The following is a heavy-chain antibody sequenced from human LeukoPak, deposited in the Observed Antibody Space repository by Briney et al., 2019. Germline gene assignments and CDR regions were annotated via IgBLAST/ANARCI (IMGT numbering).Heavy chain of an antibody. D-gene: IGHD3-10*01. J-gene: IGHJ4*02. CDR1: GFTFSSYG. Sequence: GGSLRLSCAASGFTFSSYGMHWVRQAPGKGLEWVAFIRYEGSNKYYADSVKGRFTISRDNSKNTLYLQMNSLRAEDTAVYYCAKRGVGNYFDYWGQGTLVTVSS. CDR3: AKRGVGNYFDY. V-gene: IGHV3-30*02. CDR2: IRYEGSNK.